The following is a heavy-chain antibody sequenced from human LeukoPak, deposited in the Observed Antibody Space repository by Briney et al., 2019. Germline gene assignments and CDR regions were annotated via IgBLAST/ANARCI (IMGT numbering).Heavy chain of an antibody. CDR1: GYIFTNYW. Sequence: GESLKISCKGSGYIFTNYWIGWVRQMPGKGLEWMGIISPGDSDTAYSPSFRGQVTISADKSISTAYLQWSSLKASDTAMYYCARRNGYNAGALDFDYWGQGTLVTVSS. D-gene: IGHD5-24*01. J-gene: IGHJ4*02. V-gene: IGHV5-51*01. CDR2: ISPGDSDT. CDR3: ARRNGYNAGALDFDY.